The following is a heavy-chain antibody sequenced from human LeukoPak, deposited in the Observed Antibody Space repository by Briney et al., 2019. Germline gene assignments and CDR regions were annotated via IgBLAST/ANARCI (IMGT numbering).Heavy chain of an antibody. J-gene: IGHJ6*03. CDR1: GGSISSGGYY. Sequence: LSLACTVSGGSISSGGYYWSWVRQAPGKGLEWVSAIYSGGSTYYVDSVKGRFTISRDNSKNTLYLQMNRLRAEDTAVYYCARDLRGNIAAVNYYYMDVWGKGTTVTVSS. V-gene: IGHV3-53*05. D-gene: IGHD6-13*01. CDR3: ARDLRGNIAAVNYYYMDV. CDR2: IYSGGST.